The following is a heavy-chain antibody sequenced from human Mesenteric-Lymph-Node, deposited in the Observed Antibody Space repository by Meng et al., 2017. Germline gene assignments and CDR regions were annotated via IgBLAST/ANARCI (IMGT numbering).Heavy chain of an antibody. D-gene: IGHD3-22*01. CDR3: TRTTYDYDSSGYSFDY. Sequence: GESLKISCAACGFTFSSYDMHWVRQATGKGLEWVSAIGTAGDTYYPGSVKGQFTISRENAKNSLYLQMNSLRAEDTALYYCTRTTYDYDSSGYSFDYWGQGTLVTVSS. CDR1: GFTFSSYD. CDR2: IGTAGDT. J-gene: IGHJ4*02. V-gene: IGHV3-13*03.